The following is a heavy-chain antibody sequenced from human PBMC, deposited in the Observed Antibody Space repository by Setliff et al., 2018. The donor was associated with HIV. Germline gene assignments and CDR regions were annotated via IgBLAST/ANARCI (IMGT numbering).Heavy chain of an antibody. CDR1: GGSISSNSYY. Sequence: SETLSLTCTVSGGSISSNSYYWSWIRQPAGKGLEWIGHIYTSGSTNYNPSLKSRATISVDTSKNQFSLNLRSVTAADTAVYYCARERDPPGTRWIFYYYYMDLWGEGTTVTVSS. V-gene: IGHV4-61*09. J-gene: IGHJ6*03. D-gene: IGHD5-12*01. CDR2: IYTSGST. CDR3: ARERDPPGTRWIFYYYYMDL.